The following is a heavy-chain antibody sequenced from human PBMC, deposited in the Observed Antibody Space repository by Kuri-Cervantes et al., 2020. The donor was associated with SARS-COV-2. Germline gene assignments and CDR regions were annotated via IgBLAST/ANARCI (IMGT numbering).Heavy chain of an antibody. Sequence: LRLSCTVSGGSISSGGYYWSWIRQHPGKGLEWIGYIYYSGSTYYNPSLKSRVTISVDTSKNQFSLKLSSVTAADTAVYYCARGRRGVPTTVFDYWGQGTLVTVSS. CDR1: GGSISSGGYY. J-gene: IGHJ4*02. CDR2: IYYSGST. D-gene: IGHD2-2*01. CDR3: ARGRRGVPTTVFDY. V-gene: IGHV4-31*03.